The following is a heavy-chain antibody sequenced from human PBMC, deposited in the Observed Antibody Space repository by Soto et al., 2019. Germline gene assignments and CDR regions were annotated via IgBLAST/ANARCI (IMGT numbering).Heavy chain of an antibody. V-gene: IGHV3-23*01. D-gene: IGHD5-12*01. Sequence: EVQLLESGGGLAQPGGSLRLSCAASGFTFDSHAMSWVRQAPGKGLEWVSVVTGDGGGTYYADSVEGRFTVSRDNSKSTLYLQMNGLRAEDTAVYYCAKPQGGYGLGFDYWGQGTLVTVSS. CDR3: AKPQGGYGLGFDY. J-gene: IGHJ4*02. CDR2: VTGDGGGT. CDR1: GFTFDSHA.